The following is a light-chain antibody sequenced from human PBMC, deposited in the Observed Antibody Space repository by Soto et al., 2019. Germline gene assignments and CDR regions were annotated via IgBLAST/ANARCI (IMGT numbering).Light chain of an antibody. CDR2: GAS. CDR1: QIIETN. V-gene: IGKV1-39*01. Sequence: DMQSTNVALALSSSIGEKVTITCRAGQIIETNLNWYQQRPGKAPKLLIFGASNLQSGVPSRFSGSVSCTDFTLSVSGVQHQHFATYYCQLRYFTPTFVLGTKVDIK. CDR3: QLRYFTPT. J-gene: IGKJ1*01.